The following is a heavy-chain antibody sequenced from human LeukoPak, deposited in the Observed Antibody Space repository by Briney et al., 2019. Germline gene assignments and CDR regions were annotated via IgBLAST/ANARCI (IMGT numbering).Heavy chain of an antibody. J-gene: IGHJ4*02. CDR2: ISYDGSNK. Sequence: PGRSLRLSCAASGFTFSSYAMYWVRQAPGKGLEWVAVISYDGSNKYYADSVKGRFTISRDNSKNTLYPQMNSLRAEDTAVYYCARGHYTIFGVVIYYFDYWGQGTLVTVSS. D-gene: IGHD3-3*01. V-gene: IGHV3-30-3*01. CDR3: ARGHYTIFGVVIYYFDY. CDR1: GFTFSSYA.